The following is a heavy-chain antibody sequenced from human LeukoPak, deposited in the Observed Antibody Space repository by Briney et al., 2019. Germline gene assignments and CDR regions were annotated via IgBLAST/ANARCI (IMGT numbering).Heavy chain of an antibody. Sequence: SGTSLRLSCAASGFAFDNYAMHWVRQGPGRGLEWVSDISWSSGTVDYADSVKGRFTISRDNSKNTLYLQMNSLRAEDTAVYYCAKDLFLYGDYSVGAFDIWGQGTMVTVSS. D-gene: IGHD4-17*01. CDR3: AKDLFLYGDYSVGAFDI. CDR2: ISWSSGTV. CDR1: GFAFDNYA. V-gene: IGHV3-9*01. J-gene: IGHJ3*02.